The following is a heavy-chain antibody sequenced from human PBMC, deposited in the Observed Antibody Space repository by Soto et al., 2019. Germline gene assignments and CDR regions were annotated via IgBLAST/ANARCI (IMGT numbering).Heavy chain of an antibody. CDR1: GGSISSYY. D-gene: IGHD3-10*01. V-gene: IGHV4-59*08. CDR3: ARLSRFGEYYFDY. CDR2: IYYTGST. J-gene: IGHJ4*02. Sequence: QVQLQESGPGLLKPSETLSLTCTVSGGSISSYYWSWIRQPPGKGLEWIGYIYYTGSTNYNPSLKSRVTMSVDTSKKQFSLKLTSVTAADTAVYYCARLSRFGEYYFDYWGQGTLVTVSS.